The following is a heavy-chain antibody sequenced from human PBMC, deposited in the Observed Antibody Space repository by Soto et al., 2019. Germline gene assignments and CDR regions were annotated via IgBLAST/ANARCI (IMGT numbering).Heavy chain of an antibody. J-gene: IGHJ5*02. V-gene: IGHV3-23*01. CDR1: GFTFSSYA. Sequence: GGSLRLSCTASGFTFSSYAMSWVRQAPGKGLEWVSAISASGGSTYHADSVKGRFTISRDNSKNTLYLQTNSLRVEDTAVYYCAKGTSHESLNWFDPWGQGTLVTVSS. CDR2: ISASGGST. CDR3: AKGTSHESLNWFDP.